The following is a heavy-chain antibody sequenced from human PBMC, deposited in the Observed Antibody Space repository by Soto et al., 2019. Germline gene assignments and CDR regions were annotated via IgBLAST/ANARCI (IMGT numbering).Heavy chain of an antibody. V-gene: IGHV3-53*04. CDR2: IYSGGNT. CDR3: ARGPRYCSGGSCSPLDPTDY. CDR1: KFTVSTNY. J-gene: IGHJ4*02. D-gene: IGHD2-15*01. Sequence: EVQLVESGGGLVQPGGSLRLSCADSKFTVSTNYMTWVRQAPGRGLEWVSVIYSGGNTYYADSVKGRFTISRHISKNTLYLQMNSLRVEDTAVYYCARGPRYCSGGSCSPLDPTDYWGQGTLVTVSS.